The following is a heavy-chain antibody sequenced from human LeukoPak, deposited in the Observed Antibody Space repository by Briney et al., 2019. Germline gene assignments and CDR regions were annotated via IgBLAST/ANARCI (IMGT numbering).Heavy chain of an antibody. Sequence: SVKVSCKASGGTFSSYAISWVRQAPGQGLEWMGGLIPIFGTANYAQKFQGRVTITADESTSTAYMELSSLRSEDTAVYYCARGDLPAALPEYFQHWGQGTLVTVSS. V-gene: IGHV1-69*13. J-gene: IGHJ1*01. CDR1: GGTFSSYA. D-gene: IGHD2-2*01. CDR3: ARGDLPAALPEYFQH. CDR2: LIPIFGTA.